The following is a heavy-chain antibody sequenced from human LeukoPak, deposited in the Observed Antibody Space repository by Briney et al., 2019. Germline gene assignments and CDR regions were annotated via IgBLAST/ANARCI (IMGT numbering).Heavy chain of an antibody. J-gene: IGHJ4*02. D-gene: IGHD5-24*01. CDR2: IYYSGST. CDR1: GGSISSYY. CDR3: ARDRYGYQAPHFDY. Sequence: SETLSLTCTVSGGSISSYYWSWIRQPPGKGLEWTGYIYYSGSTNYNPSLKSRVTISVDTSKNQFSLKLSSVTAADTAVYYCARDRYGYQAPHFDYWGQGTLVTVSS. V-gene: IGHV4-59*01.